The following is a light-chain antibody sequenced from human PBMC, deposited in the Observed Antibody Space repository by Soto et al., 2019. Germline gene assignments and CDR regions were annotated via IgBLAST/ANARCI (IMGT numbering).Light chain of an antibody. Sequence: EIVLTQSPATLSLSPGERAILSCTASQSVGTYLAWYQQKPGQAPRLLIYDASNRATGIPARFGGSGSGTDFTLTINSLEPEDSAVYYCQQRSIWPGTFGPGTKVDIK. CDR2: DAS. V-gene: IGKV3-11*01. J-gene: IGKJ3*01. CDR1: QSVGTY. CDR3: QQRSIWPGT.